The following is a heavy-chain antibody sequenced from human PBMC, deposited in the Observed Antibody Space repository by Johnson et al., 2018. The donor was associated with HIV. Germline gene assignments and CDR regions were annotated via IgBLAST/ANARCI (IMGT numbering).Heavy chain of an antibody. CDR1: GFTFSDYS. J-gene: IGHJ3*02. CDR2: ISYDGTNK. V-gene: IGHV3-30*18. CDR3: AKRYSGSLRDTFDI. D-gene: IGHD1-26*01. Sequence: QVQLVESGGTVVQPGRSQRLSCAASGFTFSDYSMHWVRQAPGKGLEWVAIISYDGTNKYYADSVKGRFTISRDNSKNTLYLQMNSLRAEDTAVYYCAKRYSGSLRDTFDIWGQGTMVTVSS.